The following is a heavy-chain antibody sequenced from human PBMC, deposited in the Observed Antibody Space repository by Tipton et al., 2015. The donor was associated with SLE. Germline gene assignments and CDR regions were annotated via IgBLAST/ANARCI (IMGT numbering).Heavy chain of an antibody. Sequence: SLRLSCAASTFIVSSNYMSWVRQAPGKGLEWVANIKEDGSTKYYGDSVKGRFTISRDNAQNSLYLQMNSLRAEDTALYYCAASAMGHWGQGTLVTVSS. D-gene: IGHD5-24*01. J-gene: IGHJ4*02. CDR1: TFIVSSNY. CDR2: IKEDGSTK. V-gene: IGHV3-7*01. CDR3: AASAMGH.